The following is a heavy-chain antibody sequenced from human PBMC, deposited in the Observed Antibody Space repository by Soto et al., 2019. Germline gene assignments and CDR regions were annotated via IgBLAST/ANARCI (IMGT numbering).Heavy chain of an antibody. Sequence: GGSLRLSCVASGFFFRDFGMHWVRQAPGKGLEWVSVIWYDGSNTYQGESVKGRFTMSRDISKNTLYLQMDSLRPEDTAVYYFSIAMAGKWHTFYYWGHGTLVPVSS. CDR2: IWYDGSNT. CDR3: SIAMAGKWHTFYY. J-gene: IGHJ4*01. CDR1: GFFFRDFG. D-gene: IGHD6-19*01. V-gene: IGHV3-33*01.